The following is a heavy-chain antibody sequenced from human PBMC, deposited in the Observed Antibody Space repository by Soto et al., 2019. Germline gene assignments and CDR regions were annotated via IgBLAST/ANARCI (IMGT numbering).Heavy chain of an antibody. V-gene: IGHV3-23*01. CDR2: ISGSGGST. D-gene: IGHD3-16*01. CDR1: GFTFSSYA. J-gene: IGHJ6*02. Sequence: ESGGGLVQPGGSLRLSCAASGFTFSSYAMSWVRQAPGKGLEWVSAISGSGGSTYYADSVKGRFTISRDNSKNTLYLQMNSLRAEDTAVYYCAKGSELGYYYYYGMDVWGQGTTVTVSS. CDR3: AKGSELGYYYYYGMDV.